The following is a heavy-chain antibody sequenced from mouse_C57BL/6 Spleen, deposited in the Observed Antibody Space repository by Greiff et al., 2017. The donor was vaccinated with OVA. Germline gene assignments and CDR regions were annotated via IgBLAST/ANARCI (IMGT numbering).Heavy chain of an antibody. CDR2: IDPETGGT. CDR1: GYTFTDYE. CDR3: TRPNYFDY. Sequence: QVQLQQSGAELVRPGASVTLSCKASGYTFTDYEMHWVKQTPVHGLEWIGAIDPETGGTAYNQKFTGKAILTADKSSSTAYMELRSLTSEESAVYYCTRPNYFDYWGQGTTLTVSS. J-gene: IGHJ2*01. V-gene: IGHV1-15*01.